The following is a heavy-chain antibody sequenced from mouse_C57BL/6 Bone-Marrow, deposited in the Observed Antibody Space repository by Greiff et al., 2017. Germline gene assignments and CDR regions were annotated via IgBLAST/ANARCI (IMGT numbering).Heavy chain of an antibody. V-gene: IGHV2-2*01. D-gene: IGHD2-4*01. Sequence: VKLQESGPGLVQPSQSLSITCTVSGFSLTSYGVHWVRQSPGKGLEWLGVIWSGGSTDYNAAFISRLSISKDNSKSQVFFKMNSLQADDTAIYYCARPSMITTRDYYAMDYWGQGTSVTVSS. CDR3: ARPSMITTRDYYAMDY. CDR2: IWSGGST. CDR1: GFSLTSYG. J-gene: IGHJ4*01.